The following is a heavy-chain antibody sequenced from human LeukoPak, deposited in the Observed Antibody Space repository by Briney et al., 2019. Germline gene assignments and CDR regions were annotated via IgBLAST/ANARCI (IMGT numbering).Heavy chain of an antibody. Sequence: SETLTLTCAVYGGSFSDYYWSWIRQPPGKGLEWIGEINHSGSTNYNPSLKSRVTISVDTSKNKFSLKLSTVTAADTAVYYCWRGQRQLARHYYYYYMDVWGKGTTVTVAS. V-gene: IGHV4-34*01. CDR1: GGSFSDYY. CDR2: INHSGST. J-gene: IGHJ6*03. CDR3: WRGQRQLARHYYYYYMDV. D-gene: IGHD6-6*01.